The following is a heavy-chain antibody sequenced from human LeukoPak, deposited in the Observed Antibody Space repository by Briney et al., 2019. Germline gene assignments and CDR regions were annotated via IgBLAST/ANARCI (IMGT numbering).Heavy chain of an antibody. CDR3: ARHATESTIFGVAIPNNWFDP. CDR2: IYYSWST. D-gene: IGHD3-3*01. J-gene: IGHJ5*02. CDR1: GGSISSSSYY. V-gene: IGHV4-39*01. Sequence: SETLSLTCTVSGGSISSSSYYWGWIRQPPGKGLEWIGSIYYSWSTYYNPSLKSRVTISVDTSKNQFSLRLSSVTAADTVVYYCARHATESTIFGVAIPNNWFDPWGQGTLVTVSS.